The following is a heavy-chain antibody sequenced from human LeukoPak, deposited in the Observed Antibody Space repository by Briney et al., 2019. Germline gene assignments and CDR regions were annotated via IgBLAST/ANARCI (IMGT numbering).Heavy chain of an antibody. CDR3: ARALYGVPYYFDY. D-gene: IGHD4-17*01. CDR2: IYYSGST. J-gene: IGHJ4*02. V-gene: IGHV4-39*07. CDR1: GGSISSSSYY. Sequence: SETLSLTCTVSGGSISSSSYYWGWIRQPPGKGLEWIGSIYYSGSTYYNPSLKSRVTISVDTSKNQFSLKLSSVTAADTAVYYCARALYGVPYYFDYWGQGTLVTVSS.